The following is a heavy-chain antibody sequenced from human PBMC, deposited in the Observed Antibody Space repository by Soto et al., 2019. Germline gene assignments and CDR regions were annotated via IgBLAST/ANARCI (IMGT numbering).Heavy chain of an antibody. D-gene: IGHD4-17*01. CDR2: IIPIFGTA. Sequence: QVQLVQSGAEVKKPGSSVKVSCKASGGTFSSYAISWVRQAPGQGLEWMGGIIPIFGTANYAQKFQGRVTITADESTRTAYMELSSPISEDTAVYYCARDSLNTVTKTGGDDYWGQGTLVTVSS. J-gene: IGHJ4*02. CDR3: ARDSLNTVTKTGGDDY. V-gene: IGHV1-69*12. CDR1: GGTFSSYA.